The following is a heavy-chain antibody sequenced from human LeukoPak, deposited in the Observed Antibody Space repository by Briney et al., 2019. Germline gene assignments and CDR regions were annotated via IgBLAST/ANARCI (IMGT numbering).Heavy chain of an antibody. CDR2: IIPIFGTA. V-gene: IGHV1-69*13. J-gene: IGHJ5*02. CDR1: GGTFSSYA. Sequence: SVKVSCKASGGTFSSYAISWVRQAPGQGLEWMGGIIPIFGTANYAQKFQGRVTITADESTSTAYMKLSSLRSEDTAVYYCARDLVRGVIMEDWFDPWGQGTLVTVSS. D-gene: IGHD3-10*01. CDR3: ARDLVRGVIMEDWFDP.